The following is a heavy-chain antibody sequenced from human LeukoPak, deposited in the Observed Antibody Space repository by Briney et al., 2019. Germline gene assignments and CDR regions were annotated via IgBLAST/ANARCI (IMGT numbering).Heavy chain of an antibody. D-gene: IGHD3-9*01. V-gene: IGHV4-39*07. Sequence: SETLSLTCTVSGGSISSSSYYWGWIRQPPGKGLEWIGSIYYSGSTKYNPSLKSRVTISVDTSKNQFSLKLSSVTAADTAVYYCARSRDILTGYHFDYWGQGTLVTVSS. CDR1: GGSISSSSYY. J-gene: IGHJ4*02. CDR3: ARSRDILTGYHFDY. CDR2: IYYSGST.